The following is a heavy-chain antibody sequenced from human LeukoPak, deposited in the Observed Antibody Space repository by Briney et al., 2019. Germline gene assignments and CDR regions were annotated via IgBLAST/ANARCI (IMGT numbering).Heavy chain of an antibody. CDR1: GYTFTSYY. J-gene: IGHJ5*02. D-gene: IGHD2-15*01. Sequence: ASVKVSCKASGYTFTSYYMHWVRQAPGQGLEWMGIINPSGGSTSYAQKFQGRVTMTRDMSTSTVYMELSSLRSEDTAVYYCARGPPPIRYCSGGSCYSSDNWFDPWGQGTLVTVSS. CDR2: INPSGGST. V-gene: IGHV1-46*01. CDR3: ARGPPPIRYCSGGSCYSSDNWFDP.